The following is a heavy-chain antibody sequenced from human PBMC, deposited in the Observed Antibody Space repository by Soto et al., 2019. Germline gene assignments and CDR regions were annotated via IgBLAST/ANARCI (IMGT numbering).Heavy chain of an antibody. D-gene: IGHD3-16*02. J-gene: IGHJ4*02. CDR2: ISYDGSRK. V-gene: IGHV3-30*18. Sequence: QVQLVESGGGVVQPGRSLRQSCAASGFTFSNDGMHWVRQAPGKGLEWVAVISYDGSRKYYEDSVGGRFTISRDNSKNTLYLEMNSLRPEDTAVYYCTKEARDRGVIGDYWGQGTLVTVSS. CDR1: GFTFSNDG. CDR3: TKEARDRGVIGDY.